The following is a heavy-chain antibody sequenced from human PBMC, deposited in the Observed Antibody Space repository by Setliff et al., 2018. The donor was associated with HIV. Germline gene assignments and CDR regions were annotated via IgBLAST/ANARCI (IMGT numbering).Heavy chain of an antibody. CDR2: ISGSGGST. V-gene: IGHV3-23*01. D-gene: IGHD5-12*01. Sequence: QAGGSLRLSCAASGFTFSSYAMSWVRQAPGKGLEWVSAISGSGGSTYYADSVKGRFTISRDNSKNTPYLQMNSLRAEDTAVYYCAKDPRAAVATICDYWGQGTLVTVSS. J-gene: IGHJ4*02. CDR3: AKDPRAAVATICDY. CDR1: GFTFSSYA.